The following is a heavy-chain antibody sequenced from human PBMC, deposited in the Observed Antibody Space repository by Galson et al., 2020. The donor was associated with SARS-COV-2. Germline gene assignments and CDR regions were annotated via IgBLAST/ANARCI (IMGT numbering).Heavy chain of an antibody. J-gene: IGHJ6*02. CDR3: AKGGGGTTCYAQVDV. D-gene: IGHD2-2*01. V-gene: IGHV3-23*01. Sequence: GESLKISCAASGYTFSNYAMTWVRQAPGKGLEWVSAISGSGGSTFYADSVKGRFTISRDNSKNTLYLQMNSLRAEDTALYYCAKGGGGTTCYAQVDVWGQGTTVTVSS. CDR2: ISGSGGST. CDR1: GYTFSNYA.